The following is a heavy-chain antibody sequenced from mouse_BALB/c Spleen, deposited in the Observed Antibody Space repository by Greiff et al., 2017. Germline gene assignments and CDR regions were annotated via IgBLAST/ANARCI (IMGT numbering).Heavy chain of an antibody. V-gene: IGHV5-6-3*01. CDR2: INSNGGST. D-gene: IGHD1-2*01. CDR3: ARDSSITTATMDY. CDR1: GFTFSSYG. Sequence: EVKVEESGGGLVQPGGSLKLSCAASGFTFSSYGMSWVRQTPDKRLELVATINSNGGSTYYPDSVKGRFTISRDNAKNTLYLQMSSLKSEDTAMYYCARDSSITTATMDYWGQGTSVTVSS. J-gene: IGHJ4*01.